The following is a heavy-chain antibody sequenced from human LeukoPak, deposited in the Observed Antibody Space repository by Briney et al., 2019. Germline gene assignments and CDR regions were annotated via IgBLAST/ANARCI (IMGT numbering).Heavy chain of an antibody. J-gene: IGHJ4*02. CDR2: ISKNGSNT. Sequence: GGSLRLSCEVSGLIFETYGMHWVRQAPGKGLEWGGVISKNGSNTYYGDSVKGRFTISRDNSNNTLSLQMNGLTTEDTGVYFCVKGRRGSSYVHYFDSWGQGTLVTVSS. D-gene: IGHD5-18*01. V-gene: IGHV3-30*18. CDR3: VKGRRGSSYVHYFDS. CDR1: GLIFETYG.